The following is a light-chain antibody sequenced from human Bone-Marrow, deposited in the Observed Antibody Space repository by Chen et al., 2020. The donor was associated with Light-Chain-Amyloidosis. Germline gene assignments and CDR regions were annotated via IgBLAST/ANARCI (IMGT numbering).Light chain of an antibody. V-gene: IGLV6-57*01. CDR2: EDD. Sequence: NFMLTQPHSVSESPGKTVIISCTRSSGSIATNYVQWYQQRPGSSPTTVFYEDDQRPSAVPARFSGSVDRSSNSASLTISGLKTEDEADYYCQSYQGSSQGVFGGGTKLTVL. CDR1: SGSIATNY. J-gene: IGLJ3*02. CDR3: QSYQGSSQGV.